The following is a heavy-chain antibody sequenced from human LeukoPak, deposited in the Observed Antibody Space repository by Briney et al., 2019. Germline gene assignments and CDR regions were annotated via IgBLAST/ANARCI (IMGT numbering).Heavy chain of an antibody. CDR3: ARGHSSSSYGNYFDS. Sequence: SETLSLTCIVSNGSISGYFWNWIRQPPGKRLEWIGYTYHSGSTNYNPSLKSRVTISSDTSKNHLSLKMTSVTAADTAVYYCARGHSSSSYGNYFDSWGQGALVTVSS. V-gene: IGHV4-59*01. CDR1: NGSISGYF. CDR2: TYHSGST. J-gene: IGHJ4*02. D-gene: IGHD3-22*01.